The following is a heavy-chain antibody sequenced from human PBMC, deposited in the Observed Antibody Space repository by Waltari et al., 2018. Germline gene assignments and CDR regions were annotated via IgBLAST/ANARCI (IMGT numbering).Heavy chain of an antibody. CDR2: ISSNSSYI. CDR1: GFTFSSYS. J-gene: IGHJ6*04. V-gene: IGHV3-21*01. CDR3: ARDTVKMSGGMDV. Sequence: EVQLVESGGGLVKPGGSLRLSCAASGFTFSSYSMNWVRQAPGKGLEWVSSISSNSSYIYYADSVKGRFTISRDNAKNSLYLQMNSLRAEDTAVCYCARDTVKMSGGMDVWGKGTTVTVSS. D-gene: IGHD4-4*01.